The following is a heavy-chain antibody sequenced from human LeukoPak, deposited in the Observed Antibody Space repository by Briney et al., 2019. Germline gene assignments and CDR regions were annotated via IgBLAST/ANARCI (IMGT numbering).Heavy chain of an antibody. Sequence: SETLSLTCAVSGGSISSGGYSWSWIRQPPGKGPEWIGYIYYSGSTYYNPSLKSRVTISVDTSKNQFSLKLSSVTAADTAVYYCARRGGGVRGVIITKMNYNWFDPWGQGTLVTVSS. V-gene: IGHV4-30-4*07. D-gene: IGHD3-10*01. CDR2: IYYSGST. CDR1: GGSISSGGYS. J-gene: IGHJ5*02. CDR3: ARRGGGVRGVIITKMNYNWFDP.